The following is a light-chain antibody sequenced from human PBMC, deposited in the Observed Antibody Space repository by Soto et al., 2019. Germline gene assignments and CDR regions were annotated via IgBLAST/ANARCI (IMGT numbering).Light chain of an antibody. CDR1: QSISNF. CDR3: HQRSNWPPFT. J-gene: IGKJ4*02. Sequence: EIVLTQSPATLSLSQGERATLSCRASQSISNFLAWYQQKPGQAPRLLIYDASKRATDIPDRFIGSGSGTDFTLTINSLEPEDFAVYYCHQRSNWPPFTFGGGTKVDIK. CDR2: DAS. V-gene: IGKV3-11*01.